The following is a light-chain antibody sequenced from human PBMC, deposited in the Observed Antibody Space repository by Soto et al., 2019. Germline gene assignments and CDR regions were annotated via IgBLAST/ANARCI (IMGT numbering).Light chain of an antibody. CDR3: LQDYIYPGT. V-gene: IGKV1-6*01. J-gene: IGKJ1*01. Sequence: AIQMTQSPSSLSASVGDRVTITCRASQGIRYDLGWYQQKPGKAPKLLIYASSRLQSGVPSRFSGSGSGTDFTLTISSLQPEDFATYYRLQDYIYPGTFGQGTKVEIK. CDR2: ASS. CDR1: QGIRYD.